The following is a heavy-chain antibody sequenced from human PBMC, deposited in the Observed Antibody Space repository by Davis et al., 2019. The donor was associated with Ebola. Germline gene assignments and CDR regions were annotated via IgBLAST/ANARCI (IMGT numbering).Heavy chain of an antibody. CDR2: LYTSGTT. V-gene: IGHV4-59*01. Sequence: SETLSLTCGVSGDSISRSYWSWIRQPPGKGLEWIGNLYTSGTTNKNASLKSRLTILLDTSKNQLSLNLRSVTAADTAVYYCARLATYGMDVWGKGTTATVSS. CDR3: ARLATYGMDV. J-gene: IGHJ6*04. CDR1: GDSISRSY.